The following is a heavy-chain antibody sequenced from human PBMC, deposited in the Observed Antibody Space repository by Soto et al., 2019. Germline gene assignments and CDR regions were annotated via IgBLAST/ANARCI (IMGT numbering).Heavy chain of an antibody. J-gene: IGHJ4*02. D-gene: IGHD3-22*01. V-gene: IGHV4-30-2*01. CDR3: ARGNYYDSSGLTFDY. CDR1: GGSINSGGFS. CDR2: IYQSGNT. Sequence: PSETLSLTCTVSGGSINSGGFSWSWIRQPPGKGLEWIGYIYQSGNTYYSPSLESRVTISVDRSKSQFSLNVTSVTAADTAMYYCARGNYYDSSGLTFDYWGPGALVTVS.